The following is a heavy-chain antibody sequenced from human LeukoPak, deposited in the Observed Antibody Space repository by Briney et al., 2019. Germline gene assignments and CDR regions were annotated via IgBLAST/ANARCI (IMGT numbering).Heavy chain of an antibody. D-gene: IGHD6-19*01. CDR2: ISWNSGSI. V-gene: IGHV3-9*01. CDR3: AKGSVAAQVYYFDY. Sequence: GGSLRLSCAASGFTFSSYALHWVRQPPGKGLEWVSVISWNSGSIGYADSVKGRFTISRDNAKNSLYLQMNSLRAGDTALYYCAKGSVAAQVYYFDYLGQGTLVTVSS. J-gene: IGHJ4*02. CDR1: GFTFSSYA.